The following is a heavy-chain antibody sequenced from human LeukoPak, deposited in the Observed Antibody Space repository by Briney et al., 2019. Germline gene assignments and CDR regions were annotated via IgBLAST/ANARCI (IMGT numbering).Heavy chain of an antibody. CDR1: GFTFSNYW. D-gene: IGHD3-3*01. J-gene: IGHJ6*02. Sequence: GGSVTLSCAASGFTFSNYWMSWVRQAPGKGLEWVGRIKSKTDGGKTDYAVPVKGRFTISRDDSKNTLYLQMNSLKTEDAAVYYCTTEYYDFWSGYYYYYYGMDVWGQGTTVTVSS. CDR3: TTEYYDFWSGYYYYYYGMDV. V-gene: IGHV3-15*01. CDR2: IKSKTDGGKT.